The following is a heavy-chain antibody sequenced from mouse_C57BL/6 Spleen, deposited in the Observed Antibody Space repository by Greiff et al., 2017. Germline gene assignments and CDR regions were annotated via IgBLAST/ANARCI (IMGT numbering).Heavy chain of an antibody. V-gene: IGHV14-2*01. CDR3: ARLWDDYYAMDY. D-gene: IGHD4-1*01. CDR1: GFNIKDYY. Sequence: VQLQQSGAELVKPGASVKLSCTASGFNIKDYYMHWVKQRTEQGLEWIGRIDPEDGETKYAPKFPGTATITADTSSNTAYLQLSSLTSEDTAVYYCARLWDDYYAMDYWGQGTSVTVSS. CDR2: IDPEDGET. J-gene: IGHJ4*01.